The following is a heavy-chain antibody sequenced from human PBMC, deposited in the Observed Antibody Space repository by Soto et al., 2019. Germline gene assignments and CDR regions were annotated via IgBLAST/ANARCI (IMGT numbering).Heavy chain of an antibody. CDR3: TNAPLRDRGHYFDY. CDR1: GFSFSTYG. Sequence: QVQVVDSGGGVVQPGGSLRLSCVASGFSFSTYGMHWVLQAPGKGREWVTFIANDGSNEKYADYVKGRLIIARDTSKNTVYLQMNSLRDEDTAVYYCTNAPLRDRGHYFDYWGQGTLVTVSS. CDR2: IANDGSNE. V-gene: IGHV3-30*18. D-gene: IGHD3-10*01. J-gene: IGHJ4*02.